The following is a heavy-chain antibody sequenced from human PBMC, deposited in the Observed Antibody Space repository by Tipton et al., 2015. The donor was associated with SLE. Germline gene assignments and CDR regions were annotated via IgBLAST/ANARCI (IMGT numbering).Heavy chain of an antibody. CDR3: ARDGGSSWSLDAFDT. CDR1: GASISSGSYY. D-gene: IGHD6-13*01. J-gene: IGHJ3*02. V-gene: IGHV4-61*02. CDR2: VYSSGTT. Sequence: TLSLTCTVSGASISSGSYYWNWIRQPAGKGLEWIGRVYSSGTTNYNSSLKSRVPISVGTSKNQFSLKLSSVTAADTAVYYCARDGGSSWSLDAFDTWGQGTMVTVSS.